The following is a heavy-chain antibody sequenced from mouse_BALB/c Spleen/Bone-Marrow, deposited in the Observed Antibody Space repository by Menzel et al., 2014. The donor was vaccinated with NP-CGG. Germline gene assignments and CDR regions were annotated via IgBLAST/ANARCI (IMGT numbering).Heavy chain of an antibody. J-gene: IGHJ2*01. CDR1: GFTFSGFG. D-gene: IGHD4-1*01. CDR3: TRGGNWEDFDY. CDR2: ISSGSSTI. Sequence: EVILVESGGGLVQPGGSRKLSCAASGFTFSGFGMHWVRQAPEKGLEWVAYISSGSSTIFYADPVKGRFTISRDNPKNTLFLQMTSLRSDDTAMYYCTRGGNWEDFDYWGQGTTLTVSS. V-gene: IGHV5-17*02.